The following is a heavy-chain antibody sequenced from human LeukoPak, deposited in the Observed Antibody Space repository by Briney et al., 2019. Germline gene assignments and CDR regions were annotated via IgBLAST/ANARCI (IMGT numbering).Heavy chain of an antibody. J-gene: IGHJ4*02. V-gene: IGHV4-59*12. Sequence: PSETLSLTCTVSGGSISRNYWTWIRQPPGKGLDYIGHVFYTGSTNYSPSLKSRVTISIDTSKSTFSLQLTSVTAADTAVYYCARAVAVAGTFKFVCRGQGTLVSVSS. CDR2: VFYTGST. CDR1: GGSISRNY. D-gene: IGHD6-19*01. CDR3: ARAVAVAGTFKFVC.